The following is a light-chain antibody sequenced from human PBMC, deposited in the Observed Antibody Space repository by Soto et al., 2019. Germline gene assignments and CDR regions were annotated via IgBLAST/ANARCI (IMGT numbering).Light chain of an antibody. J-gene: IGKJ1*01. Sequence: LTQAPRTLSLSPRERDTLSCRASQSVSANLAWYQQNPGQAPRLLIYGASNRATGIPDRFSGSGSGTDFTLTISGLEPEDFAVYYCQQYVSSPRTLGQGTKVDIK. CDR2: GAS. CDR1: QSVSAN. CDR3: QQYVSSPRT. V-gene: IGKV3-20*01.